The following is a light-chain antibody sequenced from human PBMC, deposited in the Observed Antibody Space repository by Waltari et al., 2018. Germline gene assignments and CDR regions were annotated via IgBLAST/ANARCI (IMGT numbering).Light chain of an antibody. V-gene: IGLV1-40*01. J-gene: IGLJ2*01. CDR1: SSNIGAGYD. CDR2: GNS. CDR3: QSYDSSLSGSV. Sequence: QSVLTHPPSVSGAPGQRVTNPCTGSSSNIGAGYDIHWYQQLPGTAPKLLIYGNSNRPAGVPDRFSGSKSGTSASLAITGLQAEDEADYYCQSYDSSLSGSVFGGGTKLTVL.